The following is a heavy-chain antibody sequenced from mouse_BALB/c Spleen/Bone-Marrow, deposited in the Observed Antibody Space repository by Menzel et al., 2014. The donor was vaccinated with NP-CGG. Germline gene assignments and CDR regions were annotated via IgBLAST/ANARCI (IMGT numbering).Heavy chain of an antibody. D-gene: IGHD2-10*01. CDR3: ARLAYYGLMDY. Sequence: DVHLVESGGGLVRPGGSLNLSCAASGFDFSRYWMSWARQAPGKGQEWIGEINPGSSTINYTPSLKDKFIISRDNAKNTLYLQMSKVRSEDTALYYCARLAYYGLMDYWGQGTSATVSS. J-gene: IGHJ4*01. CDR2: INPGSSTI. CDR1: GFDFSRYW. V-gene: IGHV4-2*02.